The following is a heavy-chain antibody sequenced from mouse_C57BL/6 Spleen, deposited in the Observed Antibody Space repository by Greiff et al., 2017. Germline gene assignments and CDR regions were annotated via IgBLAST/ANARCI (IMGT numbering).Heavy chain of an antibody. J-gene: IGHJ4*01. CDR2: ISSGSSTI. CDR1: GFTFSDYG. V-gene: IGHV5-17*01. D-gene: IGHD2-4*01. CDR3: ARPFYYDYDDYAMDY. Sequence: EVKLVESGGGLVKPGGSLKLSCAASGFTFSDYGMHWVRQAPEKGLEWVAYISSGSSTIYYADTVKGRFTISRDNAQNTLFLQITSLRSEDTAMYYCARPFYYDYDDYAMDYWGQGTSVTVSS.